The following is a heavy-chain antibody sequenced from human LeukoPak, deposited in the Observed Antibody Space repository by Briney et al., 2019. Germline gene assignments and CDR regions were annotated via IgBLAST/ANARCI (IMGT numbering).Heavy chain of an antibody. CDR3: ARSHDSSGQFDY. V-gene: IGHV4-34*01. CDR2: INHSGST. D-gene: IGHD3-22*01. CDR1: GGSFSGYY. J-gene: IGHJ4*02. Sequence: SETLSLTFAVYGGSFSGYYWSWIRQPPGKGLEWIGEINHSGSTNYNPSLKSRVTISVDTSKNQFSLKLSSVTAADTAVYYCARSHDSSGQFDYWGQGTLVTVSS.